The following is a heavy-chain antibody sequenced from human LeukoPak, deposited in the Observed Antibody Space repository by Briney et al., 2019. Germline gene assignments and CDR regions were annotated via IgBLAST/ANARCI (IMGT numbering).Heavy chain of an antibody. J-gene: IGHJ4*02. CDR1: GYTFTGYH. D-gene: IGHD2-2*01. V-gene: IGHV1-2*06. CDR2: INPNSGDT. CDR3: ARDYCSSTSCLFDY. Sequence: ASVKVSCKASGYTFTGYHMHWVRRAPGQGLEWMGRINPNSGDTNYAQKFQGRVTMTRDTSISTAYMELSRLRSDDTAVYYCARDYCSSTSCLFDYWGQGTLVTVSS.